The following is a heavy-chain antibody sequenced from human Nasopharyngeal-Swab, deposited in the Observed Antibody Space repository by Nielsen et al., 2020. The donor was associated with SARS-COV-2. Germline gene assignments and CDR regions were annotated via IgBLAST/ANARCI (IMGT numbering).Heavy chain of an antibody. V-gene: IGHV3-21*01. CDR3: ARYDDYYDSSGFAY. Sequence: GESLKISCAASGFTFSSHSMNWVRQAPGKGLEWVSHISYNSGHINYAESVKGRFTISRDNARKSLYLQMDSLRAEDTAVYYCARYDDYYDSSGFAYWGQGTLVTVSS. J-gene: IGHJ4*02. CDR1: GFTFSSHS. CDR2: ISYNSGHI. D-gene: IGHD3-22*01.